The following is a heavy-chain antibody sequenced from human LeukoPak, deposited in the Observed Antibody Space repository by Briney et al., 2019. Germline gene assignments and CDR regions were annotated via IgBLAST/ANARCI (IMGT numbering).Heavy chain of an antibody. CDR1: GYTFTDYY. CDR3: AREFNIYYYGSGSHDAFDI. CDR2: ITPYSGGT. V-gene: IGHV1-2*02. Sequence: ASVKVSCKASGYTFTDYYIHRVRQAPGQGLEWMGWITPYSGGTDYAQKFQGRVTMTMDTSISTVYMELSRLRSDDTAVYYCAREFNIYYYGSGSHDAFDIWGQGTEVTVS. J-gene: IGHJ3*02. D-gene: IGHD3-10*01.